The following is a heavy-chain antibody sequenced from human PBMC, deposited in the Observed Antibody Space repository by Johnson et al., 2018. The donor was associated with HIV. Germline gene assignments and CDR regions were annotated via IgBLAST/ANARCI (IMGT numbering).Heavy chain of an antibody. Sequence: EVQLLESGGGVVQPGGSLTLSCVASGFTISGNYMSWVHQAPGKGLEWVSVIYSGGRSYYADSVKARFTISRDNSKNTLYLQMNSLGAEDTAVYYCAREWGAFDIWGQGTMVTVSS. CDR3: AREWGAFDI. V-gene: IGHV3-66*01. CDR1: GFTISGNY. J-gene: IGHJ3*02. D-gene: IGHD1-26*01. CDR2: IYSGGRS.